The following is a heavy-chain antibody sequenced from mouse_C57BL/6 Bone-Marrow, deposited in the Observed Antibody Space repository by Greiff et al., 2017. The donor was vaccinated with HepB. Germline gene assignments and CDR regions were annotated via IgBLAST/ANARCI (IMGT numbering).Heavy chain of an antibody. V-gene: IGHV2-2*01. Sequence: VKLQQSGPGLVQPSQSLSITCTVSGFSLTSYGVHWVRQSPGKGLEWLGVIWSGGSTDYNAAFISRLSISKDNSKSQVFFKMNSLQADDTAIYYCARRLGRGFAYWGQGTLVTVSA. J-gene: IGHJ3*01. CDR1: GFSLTSYG. CDR3: ARRLGRGFAY. CDR2: IWSGGST. D-gene: IGHD4-1*01.